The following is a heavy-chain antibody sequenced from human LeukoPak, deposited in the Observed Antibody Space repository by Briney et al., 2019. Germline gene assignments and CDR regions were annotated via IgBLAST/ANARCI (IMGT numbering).Heavy chain of an antibody. D-gene: IGHD2-2*01. J-gene: IGHJ3*01. CDR2: ITGSGVTT. Sequence: GGSLRLSCAASGFTFSTYAMSWVRQAPGKGLEWVSTITGSGVTTHYADSVKGRFTISRDNSKNTLYLQMNSLRAEYTAVYYCAKDESPACSSATCLYGAFDLWAKGQWSPSLQ. CDR1: GFTFSTYA. V-gene: IGHV3-23*01. CDR3: AKDESPACSSATCLYGAFDL.